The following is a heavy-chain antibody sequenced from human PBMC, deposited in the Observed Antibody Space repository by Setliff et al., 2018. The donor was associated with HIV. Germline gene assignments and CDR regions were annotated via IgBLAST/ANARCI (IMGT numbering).Heavy chain of an antibody. CDR1: GTSINSHY. V-gene: IGHV4-59*11. J-gene: IGHJ5*02. CDR2: IYYTGIP. Sequence: SETLSLTCTVSGTSINSHYWSWIRQTPGKGLQWIGLIYYTGIPTYNPSLEGRSTMSVDRSKNQFSLRLTTVTAADTAMYYCAIVSRHHPFDPWGQGTLVTVSS. CDR3: AIVSRHHPFDP.